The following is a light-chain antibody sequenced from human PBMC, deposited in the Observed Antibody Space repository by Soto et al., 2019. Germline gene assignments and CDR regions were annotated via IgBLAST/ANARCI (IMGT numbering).Light chain of an antibody. CDR1: SSNIGNNY. V-gene: IGLV1-51*01. Sequence: VLTQPPSVSAAPGQKVTISCSGSSSNIGNNYVSWYQQLPGTAPKLLIYDNNKRPSGIPDRFSGSKSGTSATLGITGLQTGDEADYYCGTWDSSLSAGVFGTGTKGTVL. CDR3: GTWDSSLSAGV. J-gene: IGLJ1*01. CDR2: DNN.